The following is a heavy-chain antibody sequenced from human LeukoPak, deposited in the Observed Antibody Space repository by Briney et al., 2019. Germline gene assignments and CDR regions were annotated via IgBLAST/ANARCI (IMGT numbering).Heavy chain of an antibody. CDR2: INHSGST. D-gene: IGHD3-3*01. CDR1: GGSFSGYY. Sequence: PSETLSLTCAVYGGSFSGYYWSWIRQPPGKGLEWIGEINHSGSTNYNPSLKSRVTISVDTSKNQFSLKLSSVTAADTAVYYCARGLTYYDFWSGYSNYLDYWGQGTLVTVSS. J-gene: IGHJ4*02. V-gene: IGHV4-34*01. CDR3: ARGLTYYDFWSGYSNYLDY.